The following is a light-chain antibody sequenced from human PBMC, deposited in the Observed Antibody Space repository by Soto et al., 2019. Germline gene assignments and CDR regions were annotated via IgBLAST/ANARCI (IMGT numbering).Light chain of an antibody. J-gene: IGKJ1*01. CDR3: QQDYTYGWT. CDR1: QSISIH. V-gene: IGKV1-39*01. Sequence: EIQMTQSPSSLSASVGDRATITCGASQSISIHLNWYQQKPGKAPKLLIYAASSLQSGVPSRFSGCGSGTDFTLTISSLQPDDFATYYCQQDYTYGWTFGQGTKVDIK. CDR2: AAS.